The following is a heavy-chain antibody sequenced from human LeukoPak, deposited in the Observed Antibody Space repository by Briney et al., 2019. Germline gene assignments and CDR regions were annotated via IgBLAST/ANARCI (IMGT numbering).Heavy chain of an antibody. CDR2: ISAYNGNT. CDR3: ARIRHYYDSSGYYPSPYYFDY. V-gene: IGHV1-18*01. CDR1: GYTFRSYG. Sequence: ASVKVSCKASGYTFRSYGISWVRQAPGQGLEWMGWISAYNGNTNYAQKLQGRVTMTTDTSTSTAYMELRSLRSDDTAVYYCARIRHYYDSSGYYPSPYYFDYWGQGTLVTVSS. J-gene: IGHJ4*02. D-gene: IGHD3-22*01.